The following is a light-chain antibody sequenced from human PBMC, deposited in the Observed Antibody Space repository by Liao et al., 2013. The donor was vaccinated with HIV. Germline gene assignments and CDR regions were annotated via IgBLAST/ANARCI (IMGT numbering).Light chain of an antibody. CDR3: QSWDSATVV. Sequence: SYELTQAPSVSVSPGQTASITCSGDKLGDKYACWYQQKPGQSPVMVMSQDNKRPSGTPERFSGSNSGNTATLTISGTQTMDEADYYCQSWDSATVVFGGGTKLTVL. V-gene: IGLV3-1*01. CDR2: QDN. J-gene: IGLJ2*01. CDR1: KLGDKY.